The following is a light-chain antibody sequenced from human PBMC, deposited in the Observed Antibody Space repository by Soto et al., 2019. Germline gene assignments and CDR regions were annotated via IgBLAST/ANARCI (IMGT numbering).Light chain of an antibody. CDR2: AAT. CDR1: QGIRSD. CDR3: LQHSSYPRT. V-gene: IGKV1-17*01. J-gene: IGKJ1*01. Sequence: DIQMTQSPSSLAASVGDIVTITCRARQGIRSDLGWFQQKPGKAPKRLIYAATTLQSGVPSRFSGSGSGTEFTLTISSLQPEDFATYYCLQHSSYPRTFGRGTKVEMK.